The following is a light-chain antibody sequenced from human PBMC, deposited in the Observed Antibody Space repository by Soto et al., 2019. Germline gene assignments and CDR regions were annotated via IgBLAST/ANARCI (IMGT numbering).Light chain of an antibody. CDR2: EVS. J-gene: IGLJ1*01. CDR1: SSDVGGYTY. V-gene: IGLV2-14*01. CDR3: SSYTSSSTPYV. Sequence: QSALTQPASVSGSPGQSITISCTGTSSDVGGYTYVSWYQQHPGKAPELMIYEVSNRPSGVSNRFSGSKSGNTASLTISGLQAEDEADCYCSSYTSSSTPYVFGTGTKVTVL.